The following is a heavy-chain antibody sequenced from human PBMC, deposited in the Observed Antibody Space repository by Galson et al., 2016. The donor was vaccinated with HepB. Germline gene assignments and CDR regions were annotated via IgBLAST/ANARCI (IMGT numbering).Heavy chain of an antibody. Sequence: SLRLSCAASGFTFNDYWMTWVRQAPGKGLEWVANLSPDGTDKRYAGSVTGRFTISRDNPNNSVFLQMSSLRAEDTALYYCARVDYTDKGINVWGQGTTVTVSS. CDR1: GFTFNDYW. CDR2: LSPDGTDK. D-gene: IGHD4-11*01. J-gene: IGHJ6*02. V-gene: IGHV3-7*01. CDR3: ARVDYTDKGINV.